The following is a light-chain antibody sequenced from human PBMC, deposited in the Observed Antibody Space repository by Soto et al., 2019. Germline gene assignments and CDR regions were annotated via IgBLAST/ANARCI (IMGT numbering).Light chain of an antibody. CDR3: QQYNNWPQT. CDR1: QSPRNS. J-gene: IGKJ1*01. CDR2: DAS. Sequence: ETMMTQSPDTLSVSLGERATLSCRASQSPRNSLAWYQQKPGQAPRLLIYDASTRATGIPARFSGSGSGTDFTLTISGLQSEDFAVYYCQQYNNWPQTFGQGTKVEIK. V-gene: IGKV3-15*01.